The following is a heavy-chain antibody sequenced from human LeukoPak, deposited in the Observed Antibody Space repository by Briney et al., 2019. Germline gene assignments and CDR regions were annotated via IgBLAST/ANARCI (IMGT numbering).Heavy chain of an antibody. CDR2: ISSNGGST. D-gene: IGHD3-9*01. CDR3: VKEGLVLRYFDWFRGSYYFDY. Sequence: GGALRLSCSASGFTFSRYAMHWVRQARGKELEYVSAISSNGGSTYYADSVKGRFTISRDNSKNTLYLQMSRLRAEDTAVYYCVKEGLVLRYFDWFRGSYYFDYWGQGTLVTVSS. J-gene: IGHJ4*02. V-gene: IGHV3-64D*06. CDR1: GFTFSRYA.